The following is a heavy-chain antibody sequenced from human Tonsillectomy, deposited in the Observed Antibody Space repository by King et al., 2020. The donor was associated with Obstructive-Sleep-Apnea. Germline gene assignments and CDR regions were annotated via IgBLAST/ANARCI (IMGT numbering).Heavy chain of an antibody. CDR2: ISSSSSYI. Sequence: QLVQSGGGLVKPGGSLRLSCAASGFTFSSYRMNWVRRAPGKGLEWVSSISSSSSYIYYADSVKGRFTISRDNAKNSLYLQMNSLRAEDTAVYYCARARDGYNYYFDYWGQGTLVTVSS. J-gene: IGHJ4*02. D-gene: IGHD5-24*01. CDR3: ARARDGYNYYFDY. V-gene: IGHV3-21*01. CDR1: GFTFSSYR.